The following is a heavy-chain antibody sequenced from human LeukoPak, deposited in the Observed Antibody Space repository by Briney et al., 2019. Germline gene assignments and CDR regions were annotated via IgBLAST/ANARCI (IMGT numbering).Heavy chain of an antibody. V-gene: IGHV1-46*03. CDR1: RYTFTSYY. D-gene: IGHD1-7*01. CDR3: ARAHLELGRALDY. J-gene: IGHJ4*02. Sequence: ASVKVSCKASRYTFTSYYMHWVRQAPGQGLEWMGIINPSGGSTSYAQKFQGRVTMTRDPSTSTVYMELSSLRSEDTAVYYCARAHLELGRALDYWGQGTLVTVSS. CDR2: INPSGGST.